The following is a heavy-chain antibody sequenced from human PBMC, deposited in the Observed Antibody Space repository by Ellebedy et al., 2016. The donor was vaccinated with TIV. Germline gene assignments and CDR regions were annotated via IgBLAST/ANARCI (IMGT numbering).Heavy chain of an antibody. CDR3: ARHRVGWELR. J-gene: IGHJ4*02. CDR2: TPPEGINE. V-gene: IGHV3-30*03. CDR1: GFPFSAFG. D-gene: IGHD1-26*01. Sequence: GGSLRLXCAASGFPFSAFGMHWVRQAPGKGLEWVAVTPPEGINEGYADSVKDRFTVSRDNSKNTLYLHLNSLRAEDSAVYYCARHRVGWELRWGQGTLVTVSS.